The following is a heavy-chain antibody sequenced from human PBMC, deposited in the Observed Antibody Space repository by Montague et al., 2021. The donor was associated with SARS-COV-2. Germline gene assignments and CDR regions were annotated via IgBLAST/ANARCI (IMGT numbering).Heavy chain of an antibody. CDR1: GGSISSYY. Sequence: SETLSLTCTVSGGSISSYYWSWIRQPAGKGLEWIGHLYTSGSTNYNPSPKSRVTISVDTSKNQFSLKLSSVTAADTAVYYCARERGPYYFDSSGYHNAFVIWGQGTMVTVSS. V-gene: IGHV4-4*07. CDR2: LYTSGST. CDR3: ARERGPYYFDSSGYHNAFVI. J-gene: IGHJ3*02. D-gene: IGHD3-22*01.